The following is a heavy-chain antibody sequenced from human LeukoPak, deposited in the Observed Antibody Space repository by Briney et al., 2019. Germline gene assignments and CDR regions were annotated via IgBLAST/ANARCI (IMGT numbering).Heavy chain of an antibody. J-gene: IGHJ4*02. V-gene: IGHV4-34*01. CDR1: GGSFSGYY. D-gene: IGHD3-10*01. CDR2: IYHSGST. CDR3: ARDVSGFDY. Sequence: SETLSLTCAVYGGSFSGYYWSWIRQPPGKGLEWIGEIYHSGSTNYNPSLKSRVTTSVDTSKNQFSLKLSSVTAADTAVYYCARDVSGFDYWGQGTLVTVSS.